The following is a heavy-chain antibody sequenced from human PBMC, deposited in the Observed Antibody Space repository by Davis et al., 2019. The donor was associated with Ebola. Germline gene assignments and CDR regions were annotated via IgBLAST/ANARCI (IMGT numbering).Heavy chain of an antibody. D-gene: IGHD1-26*01. J-gene: IGHJ5*02. V-gene: IGHV4-39*07. CDR2: ITSGGTT. CDR1: GVSISSSSDY. CDR3: ARGRRQWELLVTVVSRWFDP. Sequence: MPSETLSLTCTVSGVSISSSSDYWGWIRRPPGKGLEWIGSITSGGTTYYNPSLKSRVTISVDTSKNQFSLKLSSVTAADTAVYYCARGRRQWELLVTVVSRWFDPWGQGTLVTVSS.